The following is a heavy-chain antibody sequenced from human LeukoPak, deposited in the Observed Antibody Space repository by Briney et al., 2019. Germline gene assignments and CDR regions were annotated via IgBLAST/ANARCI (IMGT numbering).Heavy chain of an antibody. CDR2: IHHSGST. Sequence: PSETLSLTCAVYGGSFSSYYWSWIRQPPGKGLEWIGEIHHSGSTNYNPSLKSRVTISVDTSKNQFSLKLSSVTAADTAVYYCATRLGYCSGGSCYGRYWYFDLWGRGTLVTVSS. V-gene: IGHV4-34*01. D-gene: IGHD2-15*01. CDR3: ATRLGYCSGGSCYGRYWYFDL. J-gene: IGHJ2*01. CDR1: GGSFSSYY.